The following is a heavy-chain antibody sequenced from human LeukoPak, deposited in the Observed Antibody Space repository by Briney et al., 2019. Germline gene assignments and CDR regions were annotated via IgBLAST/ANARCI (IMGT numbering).Heavy chain of an antibody. V-gene: IGHV3-15*01. J-gene: IGHJ4*02. CDR1: GFTFSSYA. Sequence: PGGSPRLSCAASGFTFSSYAMSWVRQAPGKGLEWVGRIKSKTDGGITDYAAPVKGRFTISRDDSKNTLYLQMNSLKTEDTAVYYCATRGGSFSIFDYWGQGTLVTVSS. D-gene: IGHD1-26*01. CDR2: IKSKTDGGIT. CDR3: ATRGGSFSIFDY.